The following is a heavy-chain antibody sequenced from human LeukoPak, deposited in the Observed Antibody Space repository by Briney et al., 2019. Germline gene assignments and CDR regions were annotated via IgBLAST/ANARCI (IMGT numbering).Heavy chain of an antibody. D-gene: IGHD5-24*01. CDR2: ISYAGDNK. J-gene: IGHJ6*03. CDR1: GFPFDSFG. Sequence: GGSLRLSCAASGFPFDSFGMHWVRQAPGKGLEWLSLISYAGDNKYEADSVKGRFTISRDNSKNTLFLQMDSLQPDDTAMYFCAKGAGYNFYYMDVWGKGTMVSVSS. CDR3: AKGAGYNFYYMDV. V-gene: IGHV3-30*18.